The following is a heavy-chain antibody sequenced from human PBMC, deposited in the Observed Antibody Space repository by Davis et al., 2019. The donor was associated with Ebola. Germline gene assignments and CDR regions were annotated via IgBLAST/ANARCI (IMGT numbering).Heavy chain of an antibody. CDR3: AKATAIDY. V-gene: IGHV3-30*18. D-gene: IGHD4-17*01. Sequence: GESLKISCAASGFTFSSYGMHWVRQAPGKGLAWVAVISYDGSNKYYADSVKGRFTISRDNSKNTLYLQMNSLRAEDTAVYYCAKATAIDYWGQGTLVTVSS. CDR1: GFTFSSYG. J-gene: IGHJ4*02. CDR2: ISYDGSNK.